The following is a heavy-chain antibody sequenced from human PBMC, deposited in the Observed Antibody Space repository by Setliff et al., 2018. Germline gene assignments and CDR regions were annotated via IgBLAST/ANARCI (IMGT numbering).Heavy chain of an antibody. CDR2: ISGGDGNT. V-gene: IGHV1-3*01. CDR3: ARLQATFGVFKDGDWFDP. D-gene: IGHD3-3*01. Sequence: GASVKVSCKASGYSFTTYGMHWVRQAPGQRPEWMGWISGGDGNTKYSQKFQDRLTITRDTSATTGYMELSSLRSEDTAVYYCARLQATFGVFKDGDWFDPWGQGTVVTVSS. CDR1: GYSFTTYG. J-gene: IGHJ5*02.